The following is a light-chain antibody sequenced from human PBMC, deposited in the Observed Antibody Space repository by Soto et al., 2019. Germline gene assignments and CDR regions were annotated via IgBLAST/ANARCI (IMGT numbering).Light chain of an antibody. J-gene: IGKJ3*01. CDR1: QRVLYSPNNKNY. Sequence: DIVMTQSPDSLAVSLGERATINGKSSQRVLYSPNNKNYLAWFQQKPGLPPKLIIYWASTRESGVPDRFSGSGSGTDFTLTISSLQAEDVAVYYCQHYYTTPPAFGPGTKVDIK. V-gene: IGKV4-1*01. CDR3: QHYYTTPPA. CDR2: WAS.